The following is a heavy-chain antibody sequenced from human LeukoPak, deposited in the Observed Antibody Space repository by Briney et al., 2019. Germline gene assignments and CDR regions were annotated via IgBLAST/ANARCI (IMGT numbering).Heavy chain of an antibody. Sequence: PGGSLRLSCAASGFTFSSYAMSWVRQAPGKGLEWVSAISGSGGSTYYADSVKGRFTISRDNSKNTLYLQMNSLRAEDTAVYYCANDQLHHYYDSTGDYCGQGTLVTVSS. D-gene: IGHD3-22*01. CDR2: ISGSGGST. V-gene: IGHV3-23*01. CDR1: GFTFSSYA. J-gene: IGHJ4*02. CDR3: ANDQLHHYYDSTGDY.